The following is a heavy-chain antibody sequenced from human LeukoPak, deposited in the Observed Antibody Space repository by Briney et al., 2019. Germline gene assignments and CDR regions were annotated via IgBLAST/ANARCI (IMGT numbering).Heavy chain of an antibody. D-gene: IGHD4-17*01. J-gene: IGHJ4*02. V-gene: IGHV3-15*01. CDR3: TTVDYGDYKIDY. CDR2: IKSKTDGGTT. Sequence: GGSLRLSCAASGFTFSNAWMSWVRQAPGKGLEWVGRIKSKTDGGTTDYAAPVKGRFTNSRDDSKNTLYLQMNSLKTEDTAVYYCTTVDYGDYKIDYWGQGTLVTVSS. CDR1: GFTFSNAW.